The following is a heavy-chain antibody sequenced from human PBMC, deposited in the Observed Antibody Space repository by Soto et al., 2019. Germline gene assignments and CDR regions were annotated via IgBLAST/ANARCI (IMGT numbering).Heavy chain of an antibody. CDR2: IYYSGST. J-gene: IGHJ5*02. CDR3: ARSKRIVVNNWFDP. CDR1: GGSISSSSYY. D-gene: IGHD3-22*01. V-gene: IGHV4-39*01. Sequence: PSETLSLTCTVSGGSISSSSYYWGWIRQPPGKGLEWIGSIYYSGSTYYNPSLKSRVTISVDTSKNQFSLKLSSVTAADTAVYYCARSKRIVVNNWFDPRGQGTLVTVSS.